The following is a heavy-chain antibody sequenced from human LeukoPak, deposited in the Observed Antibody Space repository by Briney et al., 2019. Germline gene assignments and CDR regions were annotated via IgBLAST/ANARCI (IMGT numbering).Heavy chain of an antibody. CDR3: ARDFFHGHCSGLSCFLLDY. D-gene: IGHD2-15*01. J-gene: IGHJ4*02. Sequence: ASVKVSCKASGYIFTRYGISWVRQPPGQGLGWMGWISAHYGNTDYAQKFQDRVTMTTETATNTAYMELRSLSPDDTAVYYCARDFFHGHCSGLSCFLLDYWGQGSLVTVSS. CDR2: ISAHYGNT. CDR1: GYIFTRYG. V-gene: IGHV1-18*04.